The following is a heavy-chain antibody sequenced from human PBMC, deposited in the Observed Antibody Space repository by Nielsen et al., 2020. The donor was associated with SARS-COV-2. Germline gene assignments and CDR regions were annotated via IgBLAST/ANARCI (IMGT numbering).Heavy chain of an antibody. J-gene: IGHJ5*02. V-gene: IGHV3-53*01. CDR3: ARDLGNYGGRFDP. CDR2: IHGGGNT. D-gene: IGHD4-11*01. CDR1: RFIVSTNY. Sequence: GESLKISCAASRFIVSTNYMSWVRQAPGKGLEWVSVIHGGGNTQYADSVKGRFTISRDISKNTLYLQINSLRADDTAVYYCARDLGNYGGRFDPWGQGTLVTVSS.